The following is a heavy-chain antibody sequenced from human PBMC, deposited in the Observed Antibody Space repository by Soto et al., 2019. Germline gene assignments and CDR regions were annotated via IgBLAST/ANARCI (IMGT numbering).Heavy chain of an antibody. CDR1: GYTFITYG. D-gene: IGHD3-3*01. V-gene: IGHV1-18*01. Sequence: QVELVQSGAEVKKPGASVKVSCKASGYTFITYGISWVRQAPGQGLEWMGWISPYNGNPNYAQKLQGRVTMTTDTSTSTAYMELRSLRSDDTAVYYCARGITIFGVVPYYYYMDVWGKGTTGTVSS. CDR2: ISPYNGNP. CDR3: ARGITIFGVVPYYYYMDV. J-gene: IGHJ6*03.